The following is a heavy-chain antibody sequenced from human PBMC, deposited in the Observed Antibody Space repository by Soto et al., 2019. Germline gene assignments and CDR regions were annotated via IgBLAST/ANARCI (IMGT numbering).Heavy chain of an antibody. CDR3: ARGSYDFWSGYSNYYYYYGMDV. Sequence: PSETLSLTCTVSGGSISSYYWSWIRQPPGKGLEWIGYIYYSGSTNYNPSLKSRVTISVDTSKNQFSLKLSSVTAADTAVYYCARGSYDFWSGYSNYYYYYGMDVWGQGTTVTVSS. J-gene: IGHJ6*02. D-gene: IGHD3-3*01. V-gene: IGHV4-59*01. CDR1: GGSISSYY. CDR2: IYYSGST.